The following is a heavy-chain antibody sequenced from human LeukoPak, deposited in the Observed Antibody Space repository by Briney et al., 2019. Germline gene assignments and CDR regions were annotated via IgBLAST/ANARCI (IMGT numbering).Heavy chain of an antibody. CDR1: GFTFSSYA. V-gene: IGHV3-30*01. CDR3: ARENYYDSSGRSHFDY. CDR2: ISYDGSNK. D-gene: IGHD3-22*01. J-gene: IGHJ4*02. Sequence: PGGSLRLSCAASGFTFSSYAMHWVRQAPGKGLEWVAVISYDGSNKYYADSVKGRFTISRDNSKNTLYLQMNSLRAEDTAAYYCARENYYDSSGRSHFDYWGQGTLVTVSS.